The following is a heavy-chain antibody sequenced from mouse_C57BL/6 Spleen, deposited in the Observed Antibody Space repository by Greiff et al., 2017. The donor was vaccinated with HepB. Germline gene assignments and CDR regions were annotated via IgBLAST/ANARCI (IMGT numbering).Heavy chain of an antibody. CDR1: GYTFTSYW. CDR3: AREGDDPFDY. Sequence: QVQLQQPGAELVMPGASVKLSCKASGYTFTSYWMHWVKQRPGQGLEWIGEIDPSDSYTNYNQKFKGKSTLTVDKSSSTAYMQLSSLTSEDSAVYYCAREGDDPFDYWGQGTTLTVSS. J-gene: IGHJ2*01. CDR2: IDPSDSYT. V-gene: IGHV1-69*01.